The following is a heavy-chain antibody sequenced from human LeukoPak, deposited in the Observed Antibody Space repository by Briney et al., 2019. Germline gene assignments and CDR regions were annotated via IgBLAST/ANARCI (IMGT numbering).Heavy chain of an antibody. V-gene: IGHV1-18*04. CDR3: ARDQITMVRGVIQSDY. D-gene: IGHD3-10*01. Sequence: ASVKVSRKASGYTFTSYGISWVRQAPGQGLEWMGWISAYNGNTNYAQKLQGRVTMTTDTSTSTAYMELRSLRSDVTAVYYCARDQITMVRGVIQSDYWGQGTLVTVSS. CDR1: GYTFTSYG. J-gene: IGHJ4*02. CDR2: ISAYNGNT.